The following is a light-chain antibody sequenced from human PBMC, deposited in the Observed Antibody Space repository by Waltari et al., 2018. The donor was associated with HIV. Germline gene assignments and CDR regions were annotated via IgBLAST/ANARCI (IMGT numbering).Light chain of an antibody. CDR2: RTT. Sequence: TVVTQEPSFAVSTGGTVPITCGLLSGPVLISYYPIWYQQPPGQAPRTLIYRTTTRASGVPDRFSGSILGNKAALTITGAQADDESDYYCVLFMGNGIWVFGGGTKLTVL. CDR1: SGPVLISYY. CDR3: VLFMGNGIWV. J-gene: IGLJ3*02. V-gene: IGLV8-61*01.